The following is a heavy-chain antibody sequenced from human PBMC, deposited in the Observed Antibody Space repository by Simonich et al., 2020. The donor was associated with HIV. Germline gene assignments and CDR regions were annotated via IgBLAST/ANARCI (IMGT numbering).Heavy chain of an antibody. J-gene: IGHJ4*02. CDR3: ARGRPPGFSNGWYHFDF. V-gene: IGHV4-59*12. Sequence: QVQLQESGPGLVKPSETLSLRCTVSGGSISSDYWGWLRQPPGKGLEWIGYIYFSGSTNYNPPLRSRFTLSVDTAKNQVSLRLSSGTAADTAIYYCARGRPPGFSNGWYHFDFWGQGTLVTVSP. CDR2: IYFSGST. CDR1: GGSISSDY. D-gene: IGHD6-19*01.